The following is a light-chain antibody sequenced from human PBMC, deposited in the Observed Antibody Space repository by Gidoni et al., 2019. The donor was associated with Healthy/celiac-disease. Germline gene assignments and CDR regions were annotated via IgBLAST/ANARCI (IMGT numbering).Light chain of an antibody. J-gene: IGKJ1*01. V-gene: IGKV3-20*01. CDR1: QSVSSSY. CDR3: QQYGSSRT. CDR2: GAS. Sequence: PPPLSLSPGQRATLSCRASQSVSSSYFAWYQQKPGDPPRLLMYGASSRAAGIPDRVSGSGSGADFTLTISRLQPEDFAVYCCQQYGSSRTFGQGTKVDIK.